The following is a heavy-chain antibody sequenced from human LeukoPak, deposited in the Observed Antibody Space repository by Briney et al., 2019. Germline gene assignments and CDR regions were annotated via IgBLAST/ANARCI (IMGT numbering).Heavy chain of an antibody. CDR2: IYTSGGT. Sequence: SETLSLTCTVSGGSITNLDYYWTWIRQPAGKRLEWIGRIYTSGGTNYNPSLKSRVTMSVDKSKNQISLNLASLTAADTALYYCAGRGSSSGTFDIWGPGTFVTVSS. D-gene: IGHD2-2*01. J-gene: IGHJ3*02. V-gene: IGHV4-61*02. CDR1: GGSITNLDYY. CDR3: AGRGSSSGTFDI.